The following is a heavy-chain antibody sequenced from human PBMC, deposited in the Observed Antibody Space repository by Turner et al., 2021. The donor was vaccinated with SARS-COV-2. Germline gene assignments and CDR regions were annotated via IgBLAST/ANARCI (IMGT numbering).Heavy chain of an antibody. CDR1: GLTFSSYW. CDR3: ARVRSSSWRFDP. V-gene: IGHV3-7*01. Sequence: EVQLVESGGGLVQPGGSLRISGAASGLTFSSYWMSWVRQAPGKGLEWVANIKQEGSEKYYVDSVKGRFTISRDNAKNSLYLQMNSLRAEDTAVYYCARVRSSSWRFDPWGQGTLVTVSS. D-gene: IGHD6-13*01. CDR2: IKQEGSEK. J-gene: IGHJ5*02.